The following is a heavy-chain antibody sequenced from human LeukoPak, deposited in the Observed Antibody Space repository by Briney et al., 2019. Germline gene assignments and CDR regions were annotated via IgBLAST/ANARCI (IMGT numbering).Heavy chain of an antibody. D-gene: IGHD6-13*01. Sequence: SETLSLTCTVSGYSISSGYYWGWIRQPPGKGLEWIGSIYHSGSTYYNPSLKSRVTISVDTSKNQFSLKLSSVTAADTGVYYCARLTSSWYQDWYFDLWGRGTLVTVSS. J-gene: IGHJ2*01. CDR3: ARLTSSWYQDWYFDL. CDR2: IYHSGST. CDR1: GYSISSGYY. V-gene: IGHV4-38-2*02.